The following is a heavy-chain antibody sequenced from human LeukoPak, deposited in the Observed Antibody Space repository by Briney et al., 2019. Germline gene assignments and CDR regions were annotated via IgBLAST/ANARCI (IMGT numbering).Heavy chain of an antibody. D-gene: IGHD2-2*01. CDR2: IIPIFGTA. CDR3: ADCSSTSCYYYYYMDV. J-gene: IGHJ6*03. Sequence: SVKVSCKASGGTFSSYAISWVRRAPGQGVEWMGRIIPIFGTANYAQKFQGRVTITTDESTSTAYMELSSLRSEDTAVYYCADCSSTSCYYYYYMDVWGKGTTVTVSS. V-gene: IGHV1-69*05. CDR1: GGTFSSYA.